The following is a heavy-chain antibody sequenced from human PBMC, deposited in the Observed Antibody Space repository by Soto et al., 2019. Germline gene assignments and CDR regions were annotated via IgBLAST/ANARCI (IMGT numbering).Heavy chain of an antibody. D-gene: IGHD2-2*01. V-gene: IGHV3-74*01. CDR3: VRGVTTSCFFDY. CDR2: INSEGSDS. Sequence: GGSLRLSCAASGFTFSNFWMHWVRQTPGKGLVWVSHINSEGSDSTHADSVKGRFTISRDNSVNTVFLQMNGLRAEDTAVYYCVRGVTTSCFFDYWGLGTLVTVSS. J-gene: IGHJ4*02. CDR1: GFTFSNFW.